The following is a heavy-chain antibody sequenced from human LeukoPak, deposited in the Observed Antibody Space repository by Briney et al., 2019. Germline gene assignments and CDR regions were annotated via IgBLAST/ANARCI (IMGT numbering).Heavy chain of an antibody. J-gene: IGHJ4*02. D-gene: IGHD3-9*01. CDR1: GGTFSSYA. V-gene: IGHV1-69*06. CDR2: IIPIFGTA. CDR3: ATLPTLVPGFRPNYFDY. Sequence: GASVKVSCKASGGTFSSYAISWVRQAPGRGLEWMGGIIPIFGTANYAQKFQGRVTMTEDTSTDTAYMELSSLRSEDTAVYYCATLPTLVPGFRPNYFDYWGQGTLVTVSS.